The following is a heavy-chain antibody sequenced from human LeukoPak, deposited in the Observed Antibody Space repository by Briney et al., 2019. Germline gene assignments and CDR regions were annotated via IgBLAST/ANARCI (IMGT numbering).Heavy chain of an antibody. CDR1: GFTFSSYA. Sequence: LRLSCAASGFTFSSYAMSWIRQHPGKGLEWIGYIYYSGSTYYNPSLKSRVTISVDTSKNQLSLKLSSVTAADTAVYYCARESIVVARNWFDPWGQGTLVTVSS. CDR3: ARESIVVARNWFDP. V-gene: IGHV4-31*02. J-gene: IGHJ5*02. D-gene: IGHD2-21*01. CDR2: IYYSGST.